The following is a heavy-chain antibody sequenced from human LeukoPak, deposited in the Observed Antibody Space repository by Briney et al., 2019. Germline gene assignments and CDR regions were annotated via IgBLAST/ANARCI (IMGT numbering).Heavy chain of an antibody. D-gene: IGHD3-22*01. CDR1: GASVKSDAYY. CDR3: GSLNTDYYDSSGYYNHF. Sequence: SETLSLTCIVSGASVKSDAYYWSWIRQPPGKGLEWIGYMFEGGRTNYNPSLQGRVTISVDTSKNQFSLSVSPVTAADTAVYYCGSLNTDYYDSSGYYNHFWGQGTLVTVSS. CDR2: MFEGGRT. V-gene: IGHV4-61*08. J-gene: IGHJ4*02.